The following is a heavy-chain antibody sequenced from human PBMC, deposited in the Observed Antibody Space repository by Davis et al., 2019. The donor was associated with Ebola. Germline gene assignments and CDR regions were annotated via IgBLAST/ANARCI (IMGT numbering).Heavy chain of an antibody. CDR2: IWYDGSNQ. D-gene: IGHD6-13*01. Sequence: GGSLRLSCAASGFTFSDYGMYWVRQSPGKGLEWMAHIWYDGSNQFYAHSVEGRFTVSRDNSKNTLYLQIHSLRAEDTAIYYCARGSIWPDYWGQGTLVTVSS. V-gene: IGHV3-33*01. J-gene: IGHJ4*02. CDR1: GFTFSDYG. CDR3: ARGSIWPDY.